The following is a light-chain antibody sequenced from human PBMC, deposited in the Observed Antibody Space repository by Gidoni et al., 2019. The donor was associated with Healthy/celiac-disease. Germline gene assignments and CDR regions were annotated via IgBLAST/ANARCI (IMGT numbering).Light chain of an antibody. V-gene: IGKV3-15*01. J-gene: IGKJ4*01. CDR1: QSVSSN. CDR3: QQYNNWPPLT. Sequence: EIVMTQSPATLSVSSGERATLSCRASQSVSSNLAWYQQKPGQAPRLLIYGASTRATGIPARFSGSGSGTEFTITISSLQSEDFAVYYCQQYNNWPPLTFGGGTKVEIK. CDR2: GAS.